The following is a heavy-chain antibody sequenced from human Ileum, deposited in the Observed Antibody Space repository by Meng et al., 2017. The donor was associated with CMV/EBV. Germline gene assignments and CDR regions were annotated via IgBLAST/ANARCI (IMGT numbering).Heavy chain of an antibody. CDR2: ISGSGGST. J-gene: IGHJ4*02. Sequence: GESLKISCAASGFTFSSYATSWVRQAPGKGLEWVSAISGSGGSTYYADSVKGRFTISRDNSKNTLYLQMNSLRAEDTAVYYCAKEWFGEFFDYWGQGTLVTVSS. CDR1: GFTFSSYA. D-gene: IGHD3-10*01. V-gene: IGHV3-23*01. CDR3: AKEWFGEFFDY.